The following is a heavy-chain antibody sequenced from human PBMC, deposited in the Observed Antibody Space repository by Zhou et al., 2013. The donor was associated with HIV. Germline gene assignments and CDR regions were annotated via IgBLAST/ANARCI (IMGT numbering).Heavy chain of an antibody. CDR3: ARDRTPEGDDAFNS. Sequence: QVQLVQSGAEVKKPGASVKVSCKASGYTFTNYGFSWVRQAPGQGLEWMGWISPHSGNKDYAQKFQGRVTMTTDTSTSTAYMELRSLRSDDTAVYYCARDRTPEGDDAFNSLGPRDKWSPSLQ. V-gene: IGHV1-18*01. D-gene: IGHD3-10*01. CDR1: GYTFTNYG. J-gene: IGHJ3*01. CDR2: ISPHSGNK.